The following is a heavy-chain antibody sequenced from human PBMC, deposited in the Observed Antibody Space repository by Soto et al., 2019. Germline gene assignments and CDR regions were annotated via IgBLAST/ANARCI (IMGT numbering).Heavy chain of an antibody. CDR3: ARGSSNWAYYFDF. CDR2: ITSSGTTV. D-gene: IGHD6-13*01. V-gene: IGHV3-48*02. J-gene: IGHJ4*02. Sequence: ESGGGLVQPGGSLRLSCAASGFTFSSYSLNRVRQAPGKGLEWVSYITSSGTTVYYADSVRGRFTISRDNAKLQMNSLRDDDTAVYYCARGSSNWAYYFDFGGQGTLVTVSS. CDR1: GFTFSSYS.